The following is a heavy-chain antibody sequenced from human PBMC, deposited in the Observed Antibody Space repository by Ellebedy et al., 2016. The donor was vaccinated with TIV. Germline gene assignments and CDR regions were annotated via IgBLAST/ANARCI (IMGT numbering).Heavy chain of an antibody. V-gene: IGHV3-53*01. Sequence: GESLKISCAASGFTVSNNYMSWVRQAPGKGLEWVSVIYSGGNTFYAESVKGRFTISRDSSQNTLYLQMDSLRAKDTAVYYCASSPSQGYWGQGTLVTVSS. CDR1: GFTVSNNY. J-gene: IGHJ4*02. CDR2: IYSGGNT. CDR3: ASSPSQGY.